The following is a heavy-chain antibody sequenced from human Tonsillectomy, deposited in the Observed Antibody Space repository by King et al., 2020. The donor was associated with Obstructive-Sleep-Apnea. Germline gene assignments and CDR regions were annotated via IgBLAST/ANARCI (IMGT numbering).Heavy chain of an antibody. CDR1: GFTLSTYW. CDR2: INSDGSSI. D-gene: IGHD3-22*01. V-gene: IGHV3-74*01. CDR3: ARGGSSGYYVA. Sequence: VQLVESGGGLVQPGGSLRLSCVASGFTLSTYWMHWVRQDPGKGLVWVSRINSDGSSITYADSVLGRFTISRDNAKNTLYLQMNSLRAEDTAVYYCARGGSSGYYVAWGQGTLVTVSS. J-gene: IGHJ5*02.